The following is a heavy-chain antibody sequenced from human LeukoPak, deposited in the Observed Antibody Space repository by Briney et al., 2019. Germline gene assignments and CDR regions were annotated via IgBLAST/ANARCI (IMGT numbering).Heavy chain of an antibody. CDR1: GFTFSSYD. Sequence: GGSLRLSCAASGFTFSSYDMHWVRQATGKGLEWVSAIGTAGDTYYPGSVKGRFTISRENAKNSLYLQMNSLRAGDTAVYYCARGYYHGAFDIWGQGTMVTVPS. D-gene: IGHD2-8*01. CDR2: IGTAGDT. CDR3: ARGYYHGAFDI. J-gene: IGHJ3*02. V-gene: IGHV3-13*01.